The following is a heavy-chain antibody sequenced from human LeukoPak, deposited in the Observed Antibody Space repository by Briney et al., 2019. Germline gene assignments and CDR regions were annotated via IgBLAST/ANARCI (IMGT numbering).Heavy chain of an antibody. CDR3: ARDSADNLD. D-gene: IGHD3-9*01. J-gene: IGHJ4*02. CDR1: GFTFSSYW. V-gene: IGHV3-7*01. CDR2: IKEDGSEK. Sequence: GGSLRLSCAASGFTFSSYWMSWVRQAPGKGLEWVANIKEDGSEKNYVDSVKGRFTISRDNAKNSPYLQMNSLRAEDTALYYCARDSADNLDWGQGTLVTVSS.